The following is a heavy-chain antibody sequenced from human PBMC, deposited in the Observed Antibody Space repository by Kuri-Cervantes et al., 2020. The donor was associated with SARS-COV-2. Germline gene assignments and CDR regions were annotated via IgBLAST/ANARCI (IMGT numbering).Heavy chain of an antibody. CDR2: IWYDGSNK. V-gene: IGHV3-30*02. CDR1: GFTFSSYG. J-gene: IGHJ4*02. Sequence: GGSLRLSCAASGFTFSSYGMHWVRQAPGKGLEWVAVIWYDGSNKYYADSVKGRFTISRGNSKNALYLQMNSLRVEDTALYFCVKDGWNLGDYFDFWGQGTLVTVSS. CDR3: VKDGWNLGDYFDF. D-gene: IGHD1-1*01.